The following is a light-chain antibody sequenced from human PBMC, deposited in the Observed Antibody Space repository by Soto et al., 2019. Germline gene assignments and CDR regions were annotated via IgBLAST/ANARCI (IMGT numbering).Light chain of an antibody. CDR1: QSVSSY. Sequence: EIVLTQSPATLPLSPGERATLSCRASQSVSSYLAWYQQKPGQAPRLLIYDASNRATGIPARFSGSGSGTDFTLTISSLEPEDFAVYSCQQHSNWPWTFGQGNKVDIK. J-gene: IGKJ1*01. V-gene: IGKV3-11*01. CDR2: DAS. CDR3: QQHSNWPWT.